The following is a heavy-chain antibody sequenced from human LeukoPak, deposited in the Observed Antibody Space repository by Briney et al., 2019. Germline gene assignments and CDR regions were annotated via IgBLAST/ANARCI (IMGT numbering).Heavy chain of an antibody. J-gene: IGHJ4*02. CDR1: GFTVSSNY. Sequence: PGGSLRLSCAASGFTVSSNYMHWVRQAPGKGLEWVAIVSYDGSKKFYADSVKGRFTISRDNSKNTLYLQMNSLTTEDTAVYYCTKDGSVVVNPTYYFDFWGQGTLVTVSS. CDR2: VSYDGSKK. CDR3: TKDGSVVVNPTYYFDF. D-gene: IGHD3-22*01. V-gene: IGHV3-30*18.